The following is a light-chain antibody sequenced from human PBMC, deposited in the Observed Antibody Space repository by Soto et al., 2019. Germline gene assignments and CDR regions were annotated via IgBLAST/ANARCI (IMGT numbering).Light chain of an antibody. Sequence: IVLTHSPSTLSSFPFYRATPSFMSIQAVNTTLSFYHHKPGQAPRLLIYLASNRAAGVPARFSGSGSGRDFTLTISDVEPEDFAVYYCQQRSNWPRTFGQGTKVDIK. J-gene: IGKJ1*01. CDR1: QAVNTT. CDR3: QQRSNWPRT. CDR2: LAS. V-gene: IGKV3-11*02.